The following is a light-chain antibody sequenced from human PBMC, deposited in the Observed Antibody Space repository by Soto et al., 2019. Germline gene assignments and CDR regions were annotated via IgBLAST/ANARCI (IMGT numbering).Light chain of an antibody. CDR2: DAS. CDR3: QQRSYWPIT. Sequence: TQSPSTLSASVGDRVTITCRASQSISNWLAWFRQKPGQAPRLLIYDASNRASGTPARISGSGSGTDFTLTISSLEPEDFAVYYCQQRSYWPITFGQGTRLEIK. J-gene: IGKJ5*01. CDR1: QSISNW. V-gene: IGKV3-11*01.